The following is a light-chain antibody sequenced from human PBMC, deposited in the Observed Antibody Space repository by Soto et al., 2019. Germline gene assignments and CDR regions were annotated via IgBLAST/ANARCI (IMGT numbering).Light chain of an antibody. CDR1: QSISTW. V-gene: IGKV1-5*01. CDR3: QQYNTYQT. Sequence: DIPMTQSPSTLSASVGDRVTITCRASQSISTWLAWYQQKPGKAPNLLIFDASTLASGVPSRFSGSGSVTEFTLTINSLQPDDFATYYCQQYNTYQTFGQGTKVEI. J-gene: IGKJ1*01. CDR2: DAS.